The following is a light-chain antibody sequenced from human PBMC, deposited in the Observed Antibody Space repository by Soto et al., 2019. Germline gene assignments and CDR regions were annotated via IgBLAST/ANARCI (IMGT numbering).Light chain of an antibody. V-gene: IGKV1-12*01. CDR2: SAS. CDR1: QGISNW. J-gene: IGKJ4*01. CDR3: QQTNTFFPLS. Sequence: DIQMTQSPSSVSASVGDSVTITCRASQGISNWLAWYQQQPGKAPKLLIYSASTLQSGVPSRFSGGGAGTHFTLIISSLQPEDFATYYCQQTNTFFPLSFGGGTKVEIK.